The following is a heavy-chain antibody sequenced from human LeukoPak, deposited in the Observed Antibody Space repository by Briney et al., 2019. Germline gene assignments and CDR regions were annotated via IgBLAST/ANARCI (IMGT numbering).Heavy chain of an antibody. CDR1: GFTVSSNY. V-gene: IGHV3-53*01. D-gene: IGHD3-10*01. CDR3: ARVIGVVRADYYFDY. Sequence: GGSLRLSCAASGFTVSSNYMSWVRQAPGKGLEWVSVIYSGGSTYYSDSVKGRFIISRDNYKNTVYLQMNSLRAEDTAVYYCARVIGVVRADYYFDYWGQGTLVAVSS. J-gene: IGHJ4*02. CDR2: IYSGGST.